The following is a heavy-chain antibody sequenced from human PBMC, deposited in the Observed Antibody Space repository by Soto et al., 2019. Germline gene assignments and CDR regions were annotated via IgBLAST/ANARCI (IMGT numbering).Heavy chain of an antibody. J-gene: IGHJ6*02. CDR2: IYYSGST. CDR1: GGSISSSSYY. D-gene: IGHD3-10*01. V-gene: IGHV4-39*01. Sequence: PSETLSLTCTVSGGSISSSSYYWGWIRQPPGKGLEWIGSIYYSGSTYYNPSLKSRVTISVDTSKNQFSLKLSSATAADTAVYYCASGVRGVYYYGMDVWGQGTTVTVSS. CDR3: ASGVRGVYYYGMDV.